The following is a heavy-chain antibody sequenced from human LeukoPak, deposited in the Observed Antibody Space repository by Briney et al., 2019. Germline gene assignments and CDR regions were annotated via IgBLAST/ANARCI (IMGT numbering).Heavy chain of an antibody. V-gene: IGHV1-8*01. CDR1: GYTFTSYD. D-gene: IGHD6-6*01. CDR3: AKQYTRSSRFDY. J-gene: IGHJ4*02. Sequence: ASVKVSCKASGYTFTSYDINWVRQATGQGLEWMGWMNPNSGNTGYAQKFQGRVTMTRNTSISTAYMELNSLRAEDTAVYYCAKQYTRSSRFDYWGQGTLVTVSS. CDR2: MNPNSGNT.